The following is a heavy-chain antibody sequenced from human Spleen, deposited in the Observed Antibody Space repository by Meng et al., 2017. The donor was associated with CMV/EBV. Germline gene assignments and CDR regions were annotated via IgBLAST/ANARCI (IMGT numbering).Heavy chain of an antibody. CDR3: AKIFGHRRVSIAVAGTAGNGYRAYYGMDV. Sequence: GGSLRLSCAASGFTFSSYGMHWVRQAPGKGLEWVAVIWYDGSNKYYADSVKGRFTISRDNSKNTLYLQMNSLRAEDTAVYYCAKIFGHRRVSIAVAGTAGNGYRAYYGMDVWGQGTTVTVSS. CDR2: IWYDGSNK. J-gene: IGHJ6*02. CDR1: GFTFSSYG. D-gene: IGHD6-19*01. V-gene: IGHV3-33*06.